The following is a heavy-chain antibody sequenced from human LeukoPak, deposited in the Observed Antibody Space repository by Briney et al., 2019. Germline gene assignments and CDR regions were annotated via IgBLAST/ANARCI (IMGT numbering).Heavy chain of an antibody. V-gene: IGHV4-4*07. D-gene: IGHD1-20*01. Sequence: ASETLSLTCIVSGGSISGYYWSWIRQPAGKGLEWIGRIYSSGTTNYNPSLKNRVAMSVDTSKNQLSLKLSSVTAADTAVYYCARRNWNYWYFDLWGRGTLVTVSS. J-gene: IGHJ2*01. CDR3: ARRNWNYWYFDL. CDR1: GGSISGYY. CDR2: IYSSGTT.